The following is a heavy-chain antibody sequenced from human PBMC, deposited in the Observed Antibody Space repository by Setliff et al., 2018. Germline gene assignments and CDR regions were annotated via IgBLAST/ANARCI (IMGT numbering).Heavy chain of an antibody. CDR2: IFYSGDT. V-gene: IGHV4-59*02. Sequence: SETLSLTCAVSGGSVTSHYWSWIRQPPGKGLEWIGFIFYSGDTNSNPSLKSRVTMSVDTSKNQFSLKLNSVTAADTATYYCATRKSSGRLYYMDVWGKGTTVTVSS. D-gene: IGHD1-26*01. CDR3: ATRKSSGRLYYMDV. CDR1: GGSVTSHY. J-gene: IGHJ6*03.